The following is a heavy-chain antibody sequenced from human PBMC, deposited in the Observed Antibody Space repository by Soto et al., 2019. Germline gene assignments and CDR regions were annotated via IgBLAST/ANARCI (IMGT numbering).Heavy chain of an antibody. CDR1: GFTFSNAW. Sequence: PGGSLGLSGVASGFTFSNAWMSWVRQAPGKGLEWVGRIKSKTDGGTTDYAAPVKGRFTISIDDSKNTLYLQMNSLKTEDTAVYYCTTVVEPYYYGMDVWGQGTTVTVPS. V-gene: IGHV3-15*01. J-gene: IGHJ6*02. CDR3: TTVVEPYYYGMDV. CDR2: IKSKTDGGTT. D-gene: IGHD1-26*01.